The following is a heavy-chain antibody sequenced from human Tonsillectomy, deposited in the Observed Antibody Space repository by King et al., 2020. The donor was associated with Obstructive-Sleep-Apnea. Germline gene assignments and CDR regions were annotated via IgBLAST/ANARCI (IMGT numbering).Heavy chain of an antibody. V-gene: IGHV4-34*01. Sequence: VQLQQWGAGLLKPSETLSLTCAVYGGSFSGYYWSWIRQPPGKGLEWIGEINHSGSTNYNPSLKSRVTISVDTSKNQFSLKLSSVTAADTAVYYCAREGRRDTMVRGVIQNIFQHWGQGTLVTVSS. D-gene: IGHD3-10*01. CDR3: AREGRRDTMVRGVIQNIFQH. CDR1: GGSFSGYY. J-gene: IGHJ1*01. CDR2: INHSGST.